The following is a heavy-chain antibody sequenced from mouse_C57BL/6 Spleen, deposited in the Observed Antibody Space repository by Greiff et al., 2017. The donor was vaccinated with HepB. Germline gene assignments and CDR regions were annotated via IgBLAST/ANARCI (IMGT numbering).Heavy chain of an antibody. Sequence: VQRVESGAELVRPGASVTLSCKASGYTFTDYEMHWVKQTPVHGLEWIGAIDPETGGTAYNQKFKGKAILTADKTSSTAYMELRSLTSEYSAVYYCTRISQIYYGNHYAMDYWGQGTSVTVSS. J-gene: IGHJ4*01. CDR1: GYTFTDYE. V-gene: IGHV1-15*01. D-gene: IGHD2-1*01. CDR2: IDPETGGT. CDR3: TRISQIYYGNHYAMDY.